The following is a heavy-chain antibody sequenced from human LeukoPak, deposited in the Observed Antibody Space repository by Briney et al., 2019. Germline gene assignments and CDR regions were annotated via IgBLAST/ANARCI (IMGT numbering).Heavy chain of an antibody. CDR2: IHHSGST. CDR1: GEPFTGYY. D-gene: IGHD2-8*01. J-gene: IGHJ4*02. CDR3: ARARLGRCTNGICRYFDY. V-gene: IGHV4-34*01. Sequence: PSETLSLTCAVYGEPFTGYYWSWIRQSPERELEWLGEIHHSGSTNYNPSLKRPATLSVDASRNEVSLKVDSVTAADTAVYFCARARLGRCTNGICRYFDYWGQGSLVTVSS.